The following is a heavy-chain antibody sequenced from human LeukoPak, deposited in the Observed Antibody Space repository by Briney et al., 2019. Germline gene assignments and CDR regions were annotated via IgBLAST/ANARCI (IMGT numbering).Heavy chain of an antibody. V-gene: IGHV3-30*02. CDR2: IRYDGSNK. CDR3: ARQKLELRLEAFDI. Sequence: PGGSLRLSCAASGFTFSSYGMHWVRQAPGKGLEWVAFIRYDGSNKYYADSVKGRFTISRDNSKNTLYLQMNSLRADDTALYYCARQKLELRLEAFDIWGQGTMVTVSS. CDR1: GFTFSSYG. D-gene: IGHD1-7*01. J-gene: IGHJ3*02.